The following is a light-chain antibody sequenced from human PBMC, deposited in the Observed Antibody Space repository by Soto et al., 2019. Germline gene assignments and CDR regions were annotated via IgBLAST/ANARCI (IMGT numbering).Light chain of an antibody. CDR2: EVT. CDR1: SSDVGRYNY. CDR3: ASYAGSNNYV. J-gene: IGLJ1*01. V-gene: IGLV2-11*01. Sequence: QSALTQPRSVSGSPGQSVTISCTGTSSDVGRYNYVSWYQQHPGKAPKLIIYEVTNRPSGVPDRFSGSKSGNTASLTVSGLQPDDEADYYCASYAGSNNYVFGTGTKVTVL.